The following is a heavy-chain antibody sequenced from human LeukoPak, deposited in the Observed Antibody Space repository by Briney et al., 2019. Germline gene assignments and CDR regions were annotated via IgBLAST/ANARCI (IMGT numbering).Heavy chain of an antibody. CDR3: ARSGWNGGGGFDP. CDR2: VNHSGNT. V-gene: IGHV4-34*01. CDR1: SGSFSGYY. Sequence: SETLSLTCAVYSGSFSGYYWSWIRQSPGKGLEWTGEVNHSGNTNYNPSHRSRVTISVDTSKNHFSLKLTSVTAADTAVYNCARSGWNGGGGFDPWGQGTLVTVSS. D-gene: IGHD3-16*01. J-gene: IGHJ5*02.